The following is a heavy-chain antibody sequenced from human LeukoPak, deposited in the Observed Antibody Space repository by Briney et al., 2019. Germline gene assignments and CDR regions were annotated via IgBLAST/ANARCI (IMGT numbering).Heavy chain of an antibody. J-gene: IGHJ4*02. CDR3: ARVVVAATTFDY. CDR2: IYYSGST. D-gene: IGHD2-15*01. V-gene: IGHV4-59*12. CDR1: GGSISSYY. Sequence: SETLSLTCTVSGGSISSYYWSWIRQPPGKGLEWIGYIYYSGSTNYNPSLKSRVTISVDTSKNQFSLKLSSVTAADTAVYYCARVVVAATTFDYWGQGTLVTVSS.